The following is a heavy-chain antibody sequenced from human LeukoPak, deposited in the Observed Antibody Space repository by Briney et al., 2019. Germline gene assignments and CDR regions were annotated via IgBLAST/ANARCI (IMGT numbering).Heavy chain of an antibody. D-gene: IGHD3-3*01. Sequence: KPSETLSLTCTVSGGSISSYYWSWIRQPPGKGLEWIGYIYYSGSTNYNPSLKSRVTISVDTSKNQFSLKLSSVTAADTAVYYCARTYYDFWSGYYYFDYWGQGTLVTVSS. V-gene: IGHV4-59*01. CDR3: ARTYYDFWSGYYYFDY. J-gene: IGHJ4*02. CDR2: IYYSGST. CDR1: GGSISSYY.